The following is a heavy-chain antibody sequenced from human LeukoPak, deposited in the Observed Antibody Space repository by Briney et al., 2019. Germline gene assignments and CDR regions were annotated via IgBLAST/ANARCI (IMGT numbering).Heavy chain of an antibody. Sequence: PGGSLRLSCAASGFTFSSYSMNWVRQAPGKGLEWVSYISSSSSTIYYADSVKGRFTISRDNSKNTLYLQMNSLRAEDTAVYYCAKDRDVTMIVVVGYFDYWGQGTLVTVSS. V-gene: IGHV3-48*01. CDR3: AKDRDVTMIVVVGYFDY. CDR1: GFTFSSYS. J-gene: IGHJ4*02. CDR2: ISSSSSTI. D-gene: IGHD3-22*01.